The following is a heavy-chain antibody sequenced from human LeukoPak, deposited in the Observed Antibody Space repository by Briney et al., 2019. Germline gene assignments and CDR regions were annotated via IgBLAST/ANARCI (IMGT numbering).Heavy chain of an antibody. CDR3: ARGPYIVATFLRPNRLDLDYFDY. J-gene: IGHJ4*02. D-gene: IGHD5-12*01. Sequence: PGGSLRLSCAASGFTFSSYSMNWVRQAPGKGLEWVSYISSSSSTIYYADSVKGRFTISRDNAKNSLYLQMNSLRAEDTAVYYCARGPYIVATFLRPNRLDLDYFDYWGQGTLVTVSS. V-gene: IGHV3-48*01. CDR1: GFTFSSYS. CDR2: ISSSSSTI.